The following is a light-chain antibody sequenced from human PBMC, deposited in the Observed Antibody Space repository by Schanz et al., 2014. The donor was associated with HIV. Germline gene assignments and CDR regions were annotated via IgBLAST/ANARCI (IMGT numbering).Light chain of an antibody. CDR2: AAS. Sequence: IQLTQSPSSLSAFVGARVTITCRASQGISSYLAWYQQKPGKPPKVLIYAASTLQSGVPSRFSGSGSGTDFTLTISSLQPEDFATYYCQQLASYPLTFGGGTKVEIK. V-gene: IGKV1-9*01. CDR1: QGISSY. J-gene: IGKJ4*01. CDR3: QQLASYPLT.